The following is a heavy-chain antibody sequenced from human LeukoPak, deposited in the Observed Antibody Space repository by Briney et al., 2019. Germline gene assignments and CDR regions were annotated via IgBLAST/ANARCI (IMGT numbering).Heavy chain of an antibody. V-gene: IGHV1-2*02. D-gene: IGHD2-2*01. J-gene: IGHJ5*02. CDR1: GYTFTGYY. CDR3: ARDRDCSSTSCRTKIGKEGFDP. Sequence: ASVKASCKASGYTFTGYYMHWVRQAPGQGLEWMGWINPNSGGTNYAQKFQGRVTMTRDTSISTAYMELSRLRSDDTAVYYCARDRDCSSTSCRTKIGKEGFDPWGQGTLVTVSS. CDR2: INPNSGGT.